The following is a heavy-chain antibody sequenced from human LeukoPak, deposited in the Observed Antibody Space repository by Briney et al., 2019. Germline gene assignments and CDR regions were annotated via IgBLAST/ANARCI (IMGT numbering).Heavy chain of an antibody. D-gene: IGHD3-22*01. V-gene: IGHV3-43*02. CDR1: GFTFDDYA. Sequence: PGGSLRLSCAASGFTFDDYAMHWVRQAPGKGLEWASLISGDGGSTYYADSVKGRFTISRDNSKNSLYLQMNSLRTEDTALYYCAKDEYYYDSSGYGYWGQGTLVTVSS. J-gene: IGHJ4*02. CDR2: ISGDGGST. CDR3: AKDEYYYDSSGYGY.